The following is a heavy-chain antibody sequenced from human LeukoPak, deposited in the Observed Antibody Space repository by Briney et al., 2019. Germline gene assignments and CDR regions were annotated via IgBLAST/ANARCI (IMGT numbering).Heavy chain of an antibody. J-gene: IGHJ6*03. CDR2: ISYDGSNK. D-gene: IGHD3-9*01. Sequence: AGSLRLSCAASGFTFSSYAMHWVRQAPATGLGRVAVISYDGSNKYYADSVKGPFTISRDNSKNTLYLQMNSLRAEDTAVYYCAKGIYFDPPYSMDVWGKGTTVTISS. CDR1: GFTFSSYA. V-gene: IGHV3-30*04. CDR3: AKGIYFDPPYSMDV.